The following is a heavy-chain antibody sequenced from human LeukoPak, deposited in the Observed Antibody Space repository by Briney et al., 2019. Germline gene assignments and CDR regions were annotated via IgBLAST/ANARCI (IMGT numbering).Heavy chain of an antibody. J-gene: IGHJ4*02. Sequence: SETLSLTCTVSGASISSYYWSWIRQPPGKGLEWIASRHYRGTTNYNPSLESRVTISLDTSKNQLSLKLSSVTAADTAVYYCARDRFGEFDYWGQGTLVTVSS. CDR3: ARDRFGEFDY. D-gene: IGHD3-10*01. CDR1: GASISSYY. V-gene: IGHV4-59*01. CDR2: RHYRGTT.